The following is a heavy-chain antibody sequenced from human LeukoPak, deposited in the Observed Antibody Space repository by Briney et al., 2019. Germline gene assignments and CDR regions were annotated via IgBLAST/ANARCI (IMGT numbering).Heavy chain of an antibody. CDR2: IRSDGSNK. CDR1: GFTFSSYG. CDR3: ARDRPPIDY. Sequence: GGSLRLSCAGSGFTFSSYGMHWVRQAPGKGLEWMAFIRSDGSNKYYADSVKGRFTISRDNAKNSLYLQMNSLRAEDTAVYYCARDRPPIDYWGQGTLVTVSS. J-gene: IGHJ4*02. V-gene: IGHV3-30*02.